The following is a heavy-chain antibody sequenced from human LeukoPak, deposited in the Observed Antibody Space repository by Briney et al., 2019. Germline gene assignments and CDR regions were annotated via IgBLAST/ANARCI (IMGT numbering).Heavy chain of an antibody. CDR2: ISGSGGST. V-gene: IGHV3-23*01. J-gene: IGHJ4*02. Sequence: ETLSLTCAVYGGSFSGYYWSWVRQAPGKGLEWVSAISGSGGSTYYADSVKGRFTISRDNSKNTLYLQMNSLRAEDTAVYYCAKDTHTKARAFDYWGQGTLVTVSS. CDR1: GGSFSGYY. CDR3: AKDTHTKARAFDY.